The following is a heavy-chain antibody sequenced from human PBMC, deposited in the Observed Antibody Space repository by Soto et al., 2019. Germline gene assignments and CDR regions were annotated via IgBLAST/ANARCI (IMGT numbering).Heavy chain of an antibody. CDR3: ARGGRAGTSAS. CDR1: GGSISSGDYY. V-gene: IGHV4-30-4*01. J-gene: IGHJ4*02. Sequence: QVQLQESGPGLVKPSQTLSLTCTVSGGSISSGDYYWSWIRQPPGKGLEWIGYIYYSGSTYYNPSRKSRVTISLDTSKNQFALKLSSVTAADTAVYYCARGGRAGTSASWGQGTLVTVSS. D-gene: IGHD1-7*01. CDR2: IYYSGST.